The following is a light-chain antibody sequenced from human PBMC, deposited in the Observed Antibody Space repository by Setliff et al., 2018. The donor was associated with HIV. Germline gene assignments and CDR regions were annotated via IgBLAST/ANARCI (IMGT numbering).Light chain of an antibody. CDR3: SSYTSRTPLYV. CDR1: TSDIGSYNY. J-gene: IGLJ1*01. V-gene: IGLV2-14*03. CDR2: DVT. Sequence: ALTQPASVSGSAGQSITISCTGTTSDIGSYNYVSWYQQHPGKAPKLMISDVTNRPSGVSNRFSGSKSGNTASLTISGLQAEDEADYYCSSYTSRTPLYVFGTGTKVTVL.